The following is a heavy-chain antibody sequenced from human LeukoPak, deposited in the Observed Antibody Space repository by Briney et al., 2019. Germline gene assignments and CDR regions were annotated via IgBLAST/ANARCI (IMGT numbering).Heavy chain of an antibody. CDR3: ARVCSGGSCYPSGVRYNWFDP. J-gene: IGHJ5*02. V-gene: IGHV3-48*04. CDR2: ISSSGSTI. Sequence: GGSLRLSCVASGFTFSSYSMQWVRQTPGKGLEWVSYISSSGSTIYYADSVKGRFTTSRDNAKNSLYLQMNSLRAEDTAVYYCARVCSGGSCYPSGVRYNWFDPWGQGTLVTVSS. CDR1: GFTFSSYS. D-gene: IGHD2-15*01.